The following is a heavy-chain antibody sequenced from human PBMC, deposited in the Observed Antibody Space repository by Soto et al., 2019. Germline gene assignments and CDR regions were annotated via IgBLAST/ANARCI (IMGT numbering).Heavy chain of an antibody. V-gene: IGHV3-9*01. CDR2: ISNDGTIT. Sequence: PGGSLRLSCAVSGFTFDDNAMHWVRQAPEKGLEWVSRISNDGTITDYADSVKGRFTVSRDNAKNTQSLQMDSLRSEDTAVYFCASAVDYDFWSGTTHYGMDVWGQGTTVTVSS. CDR3: ASAVDYDFWSGTTHYGMDV. CDR1: GFTFDDNA. J-gene: IGHJ6*02. D-gene: IGHD3-3*01.